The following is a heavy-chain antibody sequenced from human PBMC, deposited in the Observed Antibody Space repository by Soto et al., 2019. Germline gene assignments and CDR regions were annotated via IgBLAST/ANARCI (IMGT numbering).Heavy chain of an antibody. Sequence: GGSLRLSCAASGFTFSSYAMHWVRQAPGKGLEWVAVISYDGSNKYYADSVKGRFTISRDNSKNTLYLQMNSLRAEDTAVYYCARDLRDDFWRTCCMIDYWGQGTLVTVSS. V-gene: IGHV3-30-3*01. CDR1: GFTFSSYA. CDR2: ISYDGSNK. J-gene: IGHJ4*02. D-gene: IGHD3-3*01. CDR3: ARDLRDDFWRTCCMIDY.